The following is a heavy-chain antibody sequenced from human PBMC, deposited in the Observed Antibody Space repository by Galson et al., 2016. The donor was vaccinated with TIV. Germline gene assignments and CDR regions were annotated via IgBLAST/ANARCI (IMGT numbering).Heavy chain of an antibody. D-gene: IGHD2-21*01. J-gene: IGHJ4*02. V-gene: IGHV1-3*01. CDR2: ISAGNGNT. CDR3: ARPPYCGGDCFKYDS. CDR1: GYTFTNYA. Sequence: SVKVSCKAAGYTFTNYAMHWVRQAPGQRLEWMGWISAGNGNTKYSQKFQGRVTITRDTSANTAYMELSSLRSEDTAMYYCARPPYCGGDCFKYDSWGQGTLVTVSS.